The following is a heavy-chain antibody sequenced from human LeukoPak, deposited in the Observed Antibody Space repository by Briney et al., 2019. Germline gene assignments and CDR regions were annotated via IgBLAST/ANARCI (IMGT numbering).Heavy chain of an antibody. CDR2: IYYSGST. Sequence: SETLSLTCTVSGGSISSYYWSWIRQPPGKGLEWIGYIYYSGSTNHSPSLKSRVTISVDTSKNQFSLKLSSVTAADTAVYYCASHPERSTSPSFDYWGQGTLVTVSS. CDR3: ASHPERSTSPSFDY. V-gene: IGHV4-59*01. CDR1: GGSISSYY. J-gene: IGHJ4*02. D-gene: IGHD2-2*01.